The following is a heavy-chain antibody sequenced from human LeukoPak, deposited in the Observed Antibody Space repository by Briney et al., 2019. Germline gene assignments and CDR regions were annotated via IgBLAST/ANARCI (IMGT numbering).Heavy chain of an antibody. D-gene: IGHD3-10*01. V-gene: IGHV3-23*01. CDR1: GFTFSSFG. J-gene: IGHJ4*02. Sequence: GGSLRLSCAASGFTFSSFGMSWVRQAPGKGLEWVSSINVGGGTYTYYADSVKGRFTISRDNSKNTLHLQMNSLRAEDTTVYYCAKRGESGVYYFDFWGQGTLVTIST. CDR3: AKRGESGVYYFDF. CDR2: INVGGGTYT.